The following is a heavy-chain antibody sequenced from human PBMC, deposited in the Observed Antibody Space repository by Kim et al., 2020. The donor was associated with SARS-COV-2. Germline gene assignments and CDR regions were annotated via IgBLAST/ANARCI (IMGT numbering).Heavy chain of an antibody. CDR3: ATALRTYYYYGMDV. J-gene: IGHJ6*02. Sequence: NPSLKSRVTIAVATSQNQFSLKLSSVTAADTAVYYCATALRTYYYYGMDVWGQGTTVTVSS. V-gene: IGHV4-34*01.